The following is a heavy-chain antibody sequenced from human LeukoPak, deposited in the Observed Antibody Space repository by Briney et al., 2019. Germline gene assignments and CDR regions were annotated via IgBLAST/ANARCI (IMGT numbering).Heavy chain of an antibody. Sequence: RASVEVSCKASGYTFTSYAMHWVRQAPGQRLEWMGWINAGNGNTKYSQKFQGRVTITRDTSASTAYMELSSLRSEDTAVYYCARDLPYYDILTGLDYWGQGTLVTVSS. CDR3: ARDLPYYDILTGLDY. CDR2: INAGNGNT. V-gene: IGHV1-3*01. D-gene: IGHD3-9*01. J-gene: IGHJ4*02. CDR1: GYTFTSYA.